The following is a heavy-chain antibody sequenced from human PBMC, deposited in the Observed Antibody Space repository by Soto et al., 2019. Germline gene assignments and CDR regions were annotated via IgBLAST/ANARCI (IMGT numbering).Heavy chain of an antibody. CDR2: ISHSGGNT. CDR3: ATFIFCTSTTCYGREGGY. J-gene: IGHJ4*02. V-gene: IGHV3-23*01. D-gene: IGHD2-2*01. Sequence: GGSLRLSCAASRFTFSSYGMSWVRQAPGKGLEWFSAISHSGGNTYYADSVKGRFTISRDNSKNTLYLQMNNLRAEDTAVYYCATFIFCTSTTCYGREGGYWGQGTLVTVSS. CDR1: RFTFSSYG.